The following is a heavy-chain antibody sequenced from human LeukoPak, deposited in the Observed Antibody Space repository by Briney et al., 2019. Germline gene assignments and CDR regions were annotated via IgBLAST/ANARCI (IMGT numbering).Heavy chain of an antibody. V-gene: IGHV1-8*01. CDR2: MNPNSGNT. Sequence: GASVKVSCKASGYTFTSYDINWVRQATGQGLEWMGWMNPNSGNTGYAQKFQGRVTMTRNTSISTAYMELSSLRSEDTAVYYCATAGGRYYGSGSYYPTDYWGQGTLVTVSS. CDR1: GYTFTSYD. D-gene: IGHD3-10*01. CDR3: ATAGGRYYGSGSYYPTDY. J-gene: IGHJ4*02.